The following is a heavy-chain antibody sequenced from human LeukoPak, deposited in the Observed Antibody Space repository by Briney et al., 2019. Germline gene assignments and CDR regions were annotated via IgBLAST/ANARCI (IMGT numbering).Heavy chain of an antibody. V-gene: IGHV4-59*01. Sequence: SETLSLTCTVSGGSISSYHWSWIRQPPGKGLQWIGFIYSSGSTNYNPSLKSRVTISLDTSKNQFSLRVSSVTSADTAVYYCARGNSGYDYAFDIWGQGTMVSV. CDR1: GGSISSYH. CDR3: ARGNSGYDYAFDI. D-gene: IGHD5-12*01. J-gene: IGHJ3*02. CDR2: IYSSGST.